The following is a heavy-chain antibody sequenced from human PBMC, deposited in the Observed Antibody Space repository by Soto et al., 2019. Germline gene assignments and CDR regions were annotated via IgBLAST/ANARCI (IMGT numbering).Heavy chain of an antibody. CDR1: GYSFSDYF. CDR2: INPKTAAT. CDR3: ARIKWGLNYYNGMDV. Sequence: QVQLVQSGAEVKKSGASVKVSCKPSGYSFSDYFIQWVRQAPGQGLEWVAWINPKTAATNYAKKFQGRVSLTWDTSSTTAYMEMTRLRPDDVAVYYCARIKWGLNYYNGMDVWGQGATVIVSS. D-gene: IGHD1-26*01. V-gene: IGHV1-2*02. J-gene: IGHJ6*02.